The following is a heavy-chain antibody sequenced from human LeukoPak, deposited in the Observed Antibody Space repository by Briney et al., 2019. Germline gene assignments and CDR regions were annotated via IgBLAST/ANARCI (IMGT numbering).Heavy chain of an antibody. D-gene: IGHD5-18*01. J-gene: IGHJ3*02. Sequence: NSGGSLRLSCAASGFTFSDYYMSWIRQAPGKGLEWVSYISSSGSTIYYADSVKGRFTISRDNAKNSLYLQMNSLRAEDTAVYYCARERLGYSYAFDIWGQGTMVTVSS. CDR1: GFTFSDYY. CDR2: ISSSGSTI. V-gene: IGHV3-11*01. CDR3: ARERLGYSYAFDI.